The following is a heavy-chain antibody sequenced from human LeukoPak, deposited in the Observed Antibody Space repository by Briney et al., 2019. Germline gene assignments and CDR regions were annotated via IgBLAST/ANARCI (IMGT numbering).Heavy chain of an antibody. Sequence: SETLSLTCTVSGGSISSYCWSWIRQPPGKGLEWIGYIDYSGSANYNPSLKSRVAISVDTSKNQFSLKLSSVTAADTAIYYCARGISPYYYDSSGYPFQHWGQGTLLTVSS. V-gene: IGHV4-59*01. J-gene: IGHJ1*01. CDR2: IDYSGSA. D-gene: IGHD3-22*01. CDR3: ARGISPYYYDSSGYPFQH. CDR1: GGSISSYC.